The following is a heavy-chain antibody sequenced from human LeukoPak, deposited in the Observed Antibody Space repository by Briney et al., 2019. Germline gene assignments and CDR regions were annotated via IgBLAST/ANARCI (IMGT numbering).Heavy chain of an antibody. J-gene: IGHJ4*02. CDR1: GFTFSSYA. CDR2: ISGSGGST. CDR3: AKAERRGYSYGDLFDY. V-gene: IGHV3-23*01. D-gene: IGHD5-18*01. Sequence: GGSLRLSCAASGFTFSSYAMSWVRQAPGKGLEWVSAISGSGGSTYYADSVKGRFTISRDNSKNTLYLQMNSLRAEDTAVYYCAKAERRGYSYGDLFDYWGQGTLVTVSS.